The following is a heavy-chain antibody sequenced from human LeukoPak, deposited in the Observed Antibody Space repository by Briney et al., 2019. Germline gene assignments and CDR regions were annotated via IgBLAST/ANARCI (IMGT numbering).Heavy chain of an antibody. Sequence: PGGSLRLSCAASGFTFSSYSMNWVRQAPGKGLEWVANIKQDGSEKYYLDSVKGRFTISRDNSKNTLYLQMNSLRAEDTAVYYCARVQWFRGLVVVPAAIGSFDYWGQGTLVTVSS. J-gene: IGHJ4*02. CDR1: GFTFSSYS. V-gene: IGHV3-7*01. CDR2: IKQDGSEK. D-gene: IGHD2-2*01. CDR3: ARVQWFRGLVVVPAAIGSFDY.